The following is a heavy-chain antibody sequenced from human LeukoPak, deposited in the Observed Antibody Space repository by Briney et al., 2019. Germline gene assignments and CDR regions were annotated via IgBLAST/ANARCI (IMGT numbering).Heavy chain of an antibody. D-gene: IGHD2-2*01. J-gene: IGHJ6*03. Sequence: GGSLRLSCAASGFTFSSYSMNWVRQAPGKGLEWVSSISSSSSYIYYADSVKGRFTISRDNAKNSLYLQMNSLRAEDTAVYYCARDRRYCSSTSCYYYYYYMDVWGKGTTVTVSS. V-gene: IGHV3-21*01. CDR1: GFTFSSYS. CDR3: ARDRRYCSSTSCYYYYYYMDV. CDR2: ISSSSSYI.